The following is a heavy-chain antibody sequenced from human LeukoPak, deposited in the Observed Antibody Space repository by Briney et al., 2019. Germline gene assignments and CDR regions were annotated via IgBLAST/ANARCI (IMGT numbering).Heavy chain of an antibody. CDR1: GYSISSGYY. D-gene: IGHD2-21*02. CDR3: ARDLASCAGDCYSDGFDY. CDR2: IYHGGST. J-gene: IGHJ4*02. V-gene: IGHV4-38-2*02. Sequence: SETLSLTCTVSGYSISSGYYWGWIRQSPGKGLEWIGSIYHGGSTYYDPSLRSRVIVSVDTSKNHFSLKMSSVTAADTAVYYCARDLASCAGDCYSDGFDYWGQGALVTVSS.